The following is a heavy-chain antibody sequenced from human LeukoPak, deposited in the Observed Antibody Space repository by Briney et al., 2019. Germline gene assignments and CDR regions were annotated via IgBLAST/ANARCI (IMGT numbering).Heavy chain of an antibody. J-gene: IGHJ4*02. CDR1: GFTFSSYA. D-gene: IGHD6-6*01. CDR3: AKSKRYSSSSFEPTGDY. V-gene: IGHV3-23*01. Sequence: GGSLRLSCAASGFTFSSYAMSWVRQAPGKGLEWVSAISGSGGSTYYADSAKGRFTISRDNSKNTLYLQMNSLRAEDTAVYYCAKSKRYSSSSFEPTGDYWGQGTLVTVSS. CDR2: ISGSGGST.